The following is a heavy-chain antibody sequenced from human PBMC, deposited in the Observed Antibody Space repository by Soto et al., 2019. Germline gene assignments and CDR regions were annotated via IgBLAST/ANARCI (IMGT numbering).Heavy chain of an antibody. CDR2: IIPILGIA. V-gene: IGHV1-69*08. J-gene: IGHJ4*02. D-gene: IGHD4-17*01. CDR3: AGDRDGDNAYFDY. CDR1: GGTFSSYT. Sequence: QVQLVQSGAEVKKPGSSVKVSCKASGGTFSSYTISWVRQAPGQGLEWMGRIIPILGIANYAQKFQGRVTITAEKSTSPAYMSMSSLRSEDTAMYYCAGDRDGDNAYFDYWGQGTLVTVSS.